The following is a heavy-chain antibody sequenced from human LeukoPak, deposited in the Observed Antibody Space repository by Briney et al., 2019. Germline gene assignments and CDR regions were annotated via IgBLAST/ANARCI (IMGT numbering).Heavy chain of an antibody. V-gene: IGHV4-59*04. CDR2: VYYSGST. CDR3: AASYSTGWPEIDY. Sequence: SETLSLTCTVSGGSITTYYWNWIRQPPGKGLEWIGTVYYSGSTYYNPSLESRVTLFVDTSKNQFSLKLSSVTAADTAVYYCAASYSTGWPEIDYWGQGTLVTVSS. CDR1: GGSITTYY. D-gene: IGHD6-25*01. J-gene: IGHJ4*02.